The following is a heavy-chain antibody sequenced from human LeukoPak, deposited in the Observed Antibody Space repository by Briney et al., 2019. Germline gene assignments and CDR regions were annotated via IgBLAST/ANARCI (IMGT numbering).Heavy chain of an antibody. CDR1: GFSLSTSGVG. Sequence: ESGPTLVKPTQTLTLTCTFSGFSLSTSGVGVGWIRQPPGKALEWLALIYWNDDKRYSPSLKSRLTITKDTSKNQVVPTMTNMDPVDTATYYCAHSHYGDYSFDYWGQGTLVTVSS. D-gene: IGHD4-17*01. J-gene: IGHJ4*02. CDR3: AHSHYGDYSFDY. CDR2: IYWNDDK. V-gene: IGHV2-5*01.